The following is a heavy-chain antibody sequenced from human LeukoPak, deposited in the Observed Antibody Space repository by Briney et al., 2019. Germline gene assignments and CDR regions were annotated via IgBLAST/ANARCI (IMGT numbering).Heavy chain of an antibody. CDR2: IYYSGST. J-gene: IGHJ3*01. Sequence: PSETLSLTCTVSGGSISSSSFYWGWIRQPPGMGLEWIGSIYYSGSTYYNPSLKSRVTISVDTSKNEFSLRLSSVTAADTAVYYCAHFRGTAFDFWGRGTMVTVSS. V-gene: IGHV4-39*01. D-gene: IGHD3-16*01. CDR3: AHFRGTAFDF. CDR1: GGSISSSSFY.